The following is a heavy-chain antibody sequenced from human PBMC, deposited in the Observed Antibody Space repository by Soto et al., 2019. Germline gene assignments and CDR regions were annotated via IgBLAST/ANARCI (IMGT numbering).Heavy chain of an antibody. CDR1: GFTFSSYA. V-gene: IGHV3-23*01. J-gene: IGHJ4*02. CDR2: ISGSGGST. CDR3: AKANPITMIVVADFDY. D-gene: IGHD3-22*01. Sequence: EVQLLESGGGLVQPGGSLRLSCAASGFTFSSYAMSWVRQAPGKGLEWVSAISGSGGSTYYADSVKGRFTISRDNSKNTLYLQMNSLRAEDTAVYYCAKANPITMIVVADFDYWGQGTLVTVSS.